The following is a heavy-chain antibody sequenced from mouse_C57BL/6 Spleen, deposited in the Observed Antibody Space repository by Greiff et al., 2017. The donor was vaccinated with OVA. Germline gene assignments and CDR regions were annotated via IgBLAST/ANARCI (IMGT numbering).Heavy chain of an antibody. D-gene: IGHD1-1*01. J-gene: IGHJ1*03. V-gene: IGHV3-8*01. Sequence: EVMLVESGPGLAKPSQTLSLTCSVTGYSITSDYWNWIRKFPGNKLEYMGYISYSGSTYYNPSLNSRISITRDTSKNQYYLQLNSVTTEDTATYYCARSDYGSSYWYFDVWGTGTTVTVSS. CDR1: GYSITSDY. CDR2: ISYSGST. CDR3: ARSDYGSSYWYFDV.